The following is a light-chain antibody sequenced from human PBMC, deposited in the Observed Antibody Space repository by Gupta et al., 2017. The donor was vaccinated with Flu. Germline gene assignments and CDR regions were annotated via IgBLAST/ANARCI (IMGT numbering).Light chain of an antibody. CDR3: MIWNNNAVV. CDR2: YKSDSDK. V-gene: IGLV5-45*02. J-gene: IGLJ2*01. Sequence: QAVLTQPSSLSASPGASASLTFTLRRAINIGTYWMYWYQQQSGSPPQFLLRYKSDSDKKQGSGVPSRFSGSKDASANAGVLLISGLQSEDESDYYCMIWNNNAVVFGGGTKLTVL. CDR1: RAINIGTYW.